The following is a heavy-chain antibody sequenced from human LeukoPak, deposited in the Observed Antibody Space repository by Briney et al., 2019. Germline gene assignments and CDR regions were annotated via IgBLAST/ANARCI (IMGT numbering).Heavy chain of an antibody. CDR2: INPYTGAT. J-gene: IGHJ5*02. CDR3: AKVPPSITAAGNWLDP. CDR1: GYTFTGYY. V-gene: IGHV1-2*06. D-gene: IGHD6-13*01. Sequence: GASVKVSCKASGYTFTGYYIHWVRQAPGQGLEWMGRINPYTGATDYAQKFQGRITMTRDTSITTAYMELSRLTSDDTAMYYCAKVPPSITAAGNWLDPWGQGALVTVSS.